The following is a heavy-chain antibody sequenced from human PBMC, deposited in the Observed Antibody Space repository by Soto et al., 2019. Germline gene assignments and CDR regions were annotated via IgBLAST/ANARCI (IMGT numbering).Heavy chain of an antibody. V-gene: IGHV3-48*01. D-gene: IGHD3-16*01. Sequence: PGGSLRLSCTASGFTFSAYSMNWVRQAPGKGLEWVSNIRGGSSATEAYADSVKGRFTISRDNVQNSLFLQMSSLRADDTAVYFCARDSAYGFDAWGQGTMVTVSS. J-gene: IGHJ3*01. CDR2: IRGGSSATE. CDR1: GFTFSAYS. CDR3: ARDSAYGFDA.